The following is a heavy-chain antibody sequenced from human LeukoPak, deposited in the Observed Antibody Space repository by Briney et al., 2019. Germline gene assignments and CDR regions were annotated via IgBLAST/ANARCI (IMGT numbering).Heavy chain of an antibody. CDR2: ISWDGGST. CDR3: VALSGYCSSTSCRQARKGITIFGVADYYYYYMDV. J-gene: IGHJ6*03. Sequence: GGSLRLSCAASGFTFDDYTMHWVRQAPGKGLEWVSLISWDGGSTYYADSVKGRFTISRDNSKNSLYLQMNSLRTEDTALYYCVALSGYCSSTSCRQARKGITIFGVADYYYYYMDVWGKGTTVTVSS. V-gene: IGHV3-43*01. CDR1: GFTFDDYT. D-gene: IGHD2-2*01.